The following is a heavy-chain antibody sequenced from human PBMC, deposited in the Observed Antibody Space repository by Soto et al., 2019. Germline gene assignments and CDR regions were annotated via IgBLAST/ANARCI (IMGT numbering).Heavy chain of an antibody. D-gene: IGHD3-16*01. J-gene: IGHJ4*02. Sequence: SVKVSLRASRYSFNSYYIHLVRQAPGQGLEWVGRINPNSGDTTYTKKFEGRVTMTRDTSISTAYLELSGLKSDDTAIYYCARDPPPLYNFEFWGQGTLVIVSS. CDR1: RYSFNSYY. CDR3: ARDPPPLYNFEF. V-gene: IGHV1-2*02. CDR2: INPNSGDT.